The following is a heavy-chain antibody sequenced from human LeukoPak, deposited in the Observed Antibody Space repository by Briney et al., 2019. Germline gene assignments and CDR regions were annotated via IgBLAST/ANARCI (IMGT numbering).Heavy chain of an antibody. CDR1: GGSISSSSYY. CDR2: IYYSGST. D-gene: IGHD5-12*01. Sequence: PSETLSLTCTVSGGSISSSSYYWGWIRQPPGKGLEWIGSIYYSGSTYYNPSLKSRVTISVDTSKNQFSLKLSSVTAADTAVYSCAKLPFNSGFEYFDYWGQGTLVTVSS. CDR3: AKLPFNSGFEYFDY. J-gene: IGHJ4*02. V-gene: IGHV4-39*07.